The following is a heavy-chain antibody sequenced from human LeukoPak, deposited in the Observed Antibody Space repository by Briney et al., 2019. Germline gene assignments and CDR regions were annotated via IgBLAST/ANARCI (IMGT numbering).Heavy chain of an antibody. CDR1: GFTFSSYG. CDR3: AKGPGGSSIP. J-gene: IGHJ5*02. Sequence: LTGGSLRLSCAASGFTFSSYGMHWVRQAPGKGLEWVAVISYDGSNKYYADSAKGRFTISRDNSKNTLYLQMNSLRAEDTAVYYCAKGPGGSSIPWGQGTLVTVSS. CDR2: ISYDGSNK. V-gene: IGHV3-30*18. D-gene: IGHD6-6*01.